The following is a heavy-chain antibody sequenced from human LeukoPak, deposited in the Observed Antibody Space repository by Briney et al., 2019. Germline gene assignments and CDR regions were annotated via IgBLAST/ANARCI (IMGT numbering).Heavy chain of an antibody. Sequence: SETLSLICTVSSGSISSSSYYWGWIRQPPGKGLEWIGEINHSGSTNYNPSLKSRVTISVDTSKNQFSLKLSSVTAADTAVYYCARGLRYSSGYYMDVWGKGTTVTVSS. J-gene: IGHJ6*03. D-gene: IGHD6-19*01. V-gene: IGHV4-39*07. CDR1: SGSISSSSYY. CDR2: INHSGST. CDR3: ARGLRYSSGYYMDV.